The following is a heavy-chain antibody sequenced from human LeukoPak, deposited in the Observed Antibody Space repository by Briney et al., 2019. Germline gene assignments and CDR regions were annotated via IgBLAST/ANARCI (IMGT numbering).Heavy chain of an antibody. J-gene: IGHJ5*02. CDR3: ARDVGSTLEFLGWFDP. CDR2: INHSGST. D-gene: IGHD5/OR15-5a*01. V-gene: IGHV4-34*01. Sequence: SETLSLTCAVYGGSFSGYYWSWIRQPPGKGLEWIGEINHSGSTNYNPSLKSRVTISVDTSNNHFSLKLSSLTAADTAVYYCARDVGSTLEFLGWFDPWGQGTLVTVSS. CDR1: GGSFSGYY.